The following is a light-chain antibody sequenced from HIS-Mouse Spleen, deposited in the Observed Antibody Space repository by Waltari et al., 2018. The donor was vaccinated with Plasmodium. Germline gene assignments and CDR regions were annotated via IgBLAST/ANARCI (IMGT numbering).Light chain of an antibody. CDR3: QQNNNTWT. V-gene: IGKV1-39*01. J-gene: IGKJ1*01. CDR2: AAS. Sequence: DIQMTHSPSSLSASLRDRDPITCRASQSISSYLNSYQQKPGKAPKLLIYAASSLQSRVPSRFSGSGSGTDFTLTSSSLQPEDFATYYCQQNNNTWTFGQGTKVEIK. CDR1: QSISSY.